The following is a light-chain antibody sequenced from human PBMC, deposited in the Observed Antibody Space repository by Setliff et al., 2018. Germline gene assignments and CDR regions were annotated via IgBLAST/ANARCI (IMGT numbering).Light chain of an antibody. CDR1: SSDISVYNY. J-gene: IGLJ1*01. CDR3: SSYAGSNHFV. CDR2: EVS. Sequence: QSALTQPPSASGSPGQSVTISCTGTSSDISVYNYVSWYQQHPGKAPKLMIYEVSKRPSGVPDRFSGSKSGNTASLTVSGLQAEDEADYYCSSYAGSNHFVFGTGTKVTVL. V-gene: IGLV2-8*01.